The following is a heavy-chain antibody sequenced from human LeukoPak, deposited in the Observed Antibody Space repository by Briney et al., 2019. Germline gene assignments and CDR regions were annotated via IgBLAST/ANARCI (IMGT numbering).Heavy chain of an antibody. V-gene: IGHV3-30*18. D-gene: IGHD4-11*01. Sequence: GGSLRLSCAASGCTFSSYGMHWVRQAPGKGLEWVAVISYDGSNKYYADSVKGRFTISRDTSKNTLYLQMNSLRAEDTAVYYCAKEIGVRMTTGGYFDYWGQGTLVTVSS. CDR3: AKEIGVRMTTGGYFDY. J-gene: IGHJ4*02. CDR1: GCTFSSYG. CDR2: ISYDGSNK.